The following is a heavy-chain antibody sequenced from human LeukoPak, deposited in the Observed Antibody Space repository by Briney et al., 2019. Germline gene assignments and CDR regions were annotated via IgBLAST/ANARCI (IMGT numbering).Heavy chain of an antibody. V-gene: IGHV3-9*01. CDR1: GFTFDDYA. CDR3: AKDRTVGYYYYYGMDV. CDR2: ISWNSGSI. J-gene: IGHJ6*02. D-gene: IGHD4-23*01. Sequence: GGSLRLSCAASGFTFDDYAMHWVRQAPGEGLEWVSGISWNSGSIGYADSVKGRFTISRDNAKNSLYLQMNSLRAEDTALYYCAKDRTVGYYYYYGMDVWGQGTTVTVSS.